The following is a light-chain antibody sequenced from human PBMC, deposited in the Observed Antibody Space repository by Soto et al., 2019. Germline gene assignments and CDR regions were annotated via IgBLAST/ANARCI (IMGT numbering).Light chain of an antibody. CDR1: QSVSNN. CDR3: QQYNTWPPIT. Sequence: EIMMTQSPATLSVSPGERATLSCRASQSVSNNLAWYQQKPGQAPRLLIYYASTRATGIPARFSGSGSGTEFTLTISSLQSEDFALYYCQQYNTWPPITFGQGTRLGIK. CDR2: YAS. J-gene: IGKJ5*01. V-gene: IGKV3-15*01.